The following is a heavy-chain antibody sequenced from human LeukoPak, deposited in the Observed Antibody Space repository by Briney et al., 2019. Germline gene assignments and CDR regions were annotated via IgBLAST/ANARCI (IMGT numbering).Heavy chain of an antibody. V-gene: IGHV3-23*01. D-gene: IGHD3-22*01. CDR3: ARTASSGSFYFDY. CDR2: LCGNGGTK. Sequence: GGSLRLSCAASGFTFSSYAMTWVRQAPGRGLEWVSALCGNGGTKLYADSVKGRFTISRDNSKNTLYLQMNSLRAEDTAVYYCARTASSGSFYFDYWGQGTLV. CDR1: GFTFSSYA. J-gene: IGHJ4*02.